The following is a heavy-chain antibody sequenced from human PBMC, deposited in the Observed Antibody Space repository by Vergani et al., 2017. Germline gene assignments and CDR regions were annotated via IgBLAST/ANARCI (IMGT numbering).Heavy chain of an antibody. CDR3: ARDPRSGDYYYGMDV. J-gene: IGHJ6*02. Sequence: QVQLVQSGAEVKKPGASVKVSCKASGYTFTSYGISWVRQAPGQGLEWMGRIIPILGIANYAQKFQGRVTITADKSTSTAYMELSSLRSEDTAVYYCARDPRSGDYYYGMDVWGQGTTVTVSS. V-gene: IGHV1-69*04. D-gene: IGHD6-25*01. CDR1: GYTFTSYG. CDR2: IIPILGIA.